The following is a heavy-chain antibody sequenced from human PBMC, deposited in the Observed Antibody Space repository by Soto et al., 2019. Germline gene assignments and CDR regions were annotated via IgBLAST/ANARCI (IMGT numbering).Heavy chain of an antibody. CDR1: GFTFSDYY. D-gene: IGHD1-20*01. CDR2: VSSSGSTI. V-gene: IGHV3-11*01. CDR3: ARGSLITGTLHYYYYGMDV. J-gene: IGHJ6*02. Sequence: SGGSLRLSCAASGFTFSDYYMSWIRQAPGKGLEWVSYVSSSGSTIYYADSVKGRFTISRDNAKNSLYLQMNSLRAEDTAVYYCARGSLITGTLHYYYYGMDVWGQGTTVTVSS.